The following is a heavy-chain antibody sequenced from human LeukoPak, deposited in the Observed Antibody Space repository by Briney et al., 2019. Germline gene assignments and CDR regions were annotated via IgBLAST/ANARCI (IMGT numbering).Heavy chain of an antibody. Sequence: PGESLKISCKGSGYSFTSYWIGWVHQMPGKGLEWMGIIYPGDSDTRYSPSFQGQVTISADKSISTAYLQWSSLKASDTAMYYCATSEEPLPIAAAGTFQYFQHWGQGTLVTVSS. CDR2: IYPGDSDT. D-gene: IGHD6-13*01. CDR1: GYSFTSYW. CDR3: ATSEEPLPIAAAGTFQYFQH. J-gene: IGHJ1*01. V-gene: IGHV5-51*07.